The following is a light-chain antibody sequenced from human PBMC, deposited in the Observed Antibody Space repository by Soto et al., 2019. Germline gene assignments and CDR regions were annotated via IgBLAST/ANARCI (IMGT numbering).Light chain of an antibody. J-gene: IGLJ2*01. CDR3: GSYTISSTLMI. V-gene: IGLV2-14*03. CDR2: DVT. CDR1: PSDIGAYNY. Sequence: QSALTQPASVSGSPGQSITISCSGTPSDIGAYNYVSWYQPLPGKAPKVIIYDVTNRPSGVSSRFSGSKSGITASLTISGLQAEDEANYYCGSYTISSTLMIFGGGTKLTVL.